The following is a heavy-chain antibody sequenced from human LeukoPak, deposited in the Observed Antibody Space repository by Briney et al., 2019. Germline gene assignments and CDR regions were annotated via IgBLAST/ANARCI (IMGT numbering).Heavy chain of an antibody. V-gene: IGHV3-21*01. CDR3: ARDPFDI. CDR2: ISSGSSYI. CDR1: GFTFNTYS. Sequence: GGSLRLSCAASGFTFNTYSMNWVRQAPGKGLEWVSSISSGSSYIYYADSVKGRFTISGDNTKNSLYLQMNSLRAEDTAVYYCARDPFDIWGQGAMVTVSS. J-gene: IGHJ3*02.